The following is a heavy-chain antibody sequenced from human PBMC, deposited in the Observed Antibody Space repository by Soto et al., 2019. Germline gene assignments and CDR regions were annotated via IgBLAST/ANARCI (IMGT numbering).Heavy chain of an antibody. J-gene: IGHJ4*02. CDR2: IKQDGSEK. V-gene: IGHV3-7*01. Sequence: GGSLRLSCAASGFTFSSYWMSWVRQAPGKGLEWVANIKQDGSEKYYVDSVKGRFTISRDNAKNSLYLQMNSLRAEDTAVYYCARENWNYDNAFAYWGQGTLVTVSS. CDR3: ARENWNYDNAFAY. CDR1: GFTFSSYW. D-gene: IGHD1-7*01.